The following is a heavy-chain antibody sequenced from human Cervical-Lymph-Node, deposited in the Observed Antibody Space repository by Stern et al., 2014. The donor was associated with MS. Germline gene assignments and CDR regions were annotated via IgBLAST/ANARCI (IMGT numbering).Heavy chain of an antibody. J-gene: IGHJ4*02. V-gene: IGHV1-8*01. CDR3: IRGRGGITVH. Sequence: QVQLVQSGTEVKKPGASVKISCVTSGYTFTNYDVSWVRQATGRGLEWMGWLNPNTSDALYAEKFQGRISMTRSLSKSTAYLDLTSLTFGDTALYYCIRGRGGITVHWGQGTLITVSS. CDR1: GYTFTNYD. CDR2: LNPNTSDA. D-gene: IGHD3-10*01.